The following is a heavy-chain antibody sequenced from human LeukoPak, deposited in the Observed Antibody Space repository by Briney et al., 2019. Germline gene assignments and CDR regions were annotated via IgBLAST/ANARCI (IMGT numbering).Heavy chain of an antibody. J-gene: IGHJ5*02. CDR2: IYYSGST. D-gene: IGHD3-10*01. CDR1: GGSISSGGYY. Sequence: PSETLSLTCTVSGGSISSGGYYWSWIRQHPGKGLEWIGYIYYSGSTYYNPSLKSRVTISVDTSKNQFSLKLSSVTAADTAVYYCARGREIEALWFGEGWFDPWGQGTLVTVSS. CDR3: ARGREIEALWFGEGWFDP. V-gene: IGHV4-31*03.